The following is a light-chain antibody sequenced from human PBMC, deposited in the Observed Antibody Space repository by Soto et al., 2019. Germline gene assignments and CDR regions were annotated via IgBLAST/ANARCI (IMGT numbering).Light chain of an antibody. J-gene: IGLJ1*01. V-gene: IGLV2-8*01. CDR1: ASDVGVYNY. Sequence: QSALTQPPSASGSLGQSVTISCTGTASDVGVYNYVSWYQQHPGKAPKLMIYEVTKRPSGVPDRFSGSKSGNTASLTVSGLQAEDEADYFCKSYAGSNTYVFGSGTKVTVL. CDR3: KSYAGSNTYV. CDR2: EVT.